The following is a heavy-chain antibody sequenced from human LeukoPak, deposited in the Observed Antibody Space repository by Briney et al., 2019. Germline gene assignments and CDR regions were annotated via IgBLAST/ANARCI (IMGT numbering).Heavy chain of an antibody. CDR1: GYTFTAYY. CDR3: ALPGARGASAGTFDY. V-gene: IGHV1-2*02. D-gene: IGHD6-13*01. Sequence: ASVKVSCKASGYTFTAYYIHWVRQAPGQGLEWMGWINPNSGGTNYAQKFQGRVTMTRATSINTAYMELSRLSDATAVYYCALPGARGASAGTFDYWGQGTLVTVSS. CDR2: INPNSGGT. J-gene: IGHJ4*02.